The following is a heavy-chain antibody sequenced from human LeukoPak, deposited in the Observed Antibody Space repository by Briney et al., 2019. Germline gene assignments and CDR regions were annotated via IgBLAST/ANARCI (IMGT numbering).Heavy chain of an antibody. CDR1: GYSFTSYW. CDR3: ARRDTAMIYNWFDP. Sequence: GEALKISCKGSGYSFTSYWIGWGRQMPGKGLGVMGIIYPGDSDTRYSPSFQGQVTISADTSISPAYLQWRSLKAPDTAMYYCARRDTAMIYNWFDPWGQGTLVTVSS. D-gene: IGHD5-18*01. J-gene: IGHJ5*02. V-gene: IGHV5-51*01. CDR2: IYPGDSDT.